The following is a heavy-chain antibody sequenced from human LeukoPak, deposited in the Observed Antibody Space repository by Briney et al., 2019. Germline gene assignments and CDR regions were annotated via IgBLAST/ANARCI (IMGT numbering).Heavy chain of an antibody. Sequence: GGSLRLSCAASGFTFSSYAMSWVRQAPGKGLEWVSAISGSGGSTYYADSVKGRFTISRDNSKNTLYLQMNSLRAEDTAVYYCAKGKRVMVRGVIITPPYYYYMDVWGKGTTVTVSS. D-gene: IGHD3-10*01. CDR3: AKGKRVMVRGVIITPPYYYYMDV. J-gene: IGHJ6*03. CDR1: GFTFSSYA. CDR2: ISGSGGST. V-gene: IGHV3-23*01.